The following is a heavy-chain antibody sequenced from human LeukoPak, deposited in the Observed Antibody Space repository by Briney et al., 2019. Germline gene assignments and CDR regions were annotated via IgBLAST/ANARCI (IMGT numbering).Heavy chain of an antibody. Sequence: GGSLRLSCAASGFTFSSYWMSWVRQAPGKGLERVANIKQDGSEKYYVDSVNGRFTISRDNAKNSLYLQMNSLRAEDTAVYYCARDDCSSISCYHNWFDPWGQGTLVTVSS. CDR2: IKQDGSEK. D-gene: IGHD2-2*01. J-gene: IGHJ5*02. CDR3: ARDDCSSISCYHNWFDP. CDR1: GFTFSSYW. V-gene: IGHV3-7*01.